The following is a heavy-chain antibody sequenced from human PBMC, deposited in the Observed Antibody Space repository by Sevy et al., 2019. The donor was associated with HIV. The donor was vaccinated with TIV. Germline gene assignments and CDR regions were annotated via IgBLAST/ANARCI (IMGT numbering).Heavy chain of an antibody. CDR2: ISQTYDGSKK. CDR1: GFTFGSYV. V-gene: IGHV3-30-3*01. J-gene: IGHJ4*02. Sequence: GGSLRLSCAASGFTFGSYVLHWVRQAPGKGLEWVALISQTYDGSKKYYADSFRGRFIISRDKSKNTLNVQIDSLKLAATAVYDCLRDNSGYFLFDHWGQGTLVTVSS. CDR3: LRDNSGYFLFDH. D-gene: IGHD5-12*01.